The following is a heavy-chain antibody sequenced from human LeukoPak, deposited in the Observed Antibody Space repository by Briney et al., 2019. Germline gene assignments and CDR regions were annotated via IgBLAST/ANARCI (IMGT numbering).Heavy chain of an antibody. CDR1: GFSLTTFA. CDR2: LSFDGTNT. D-gene: IGHD3-3*01. J-gene: IGHJ5*02. V-gene: IGHV3-30-3*01. Sequence: PGGSLRLSCTASGFSLTTFAMHWVRQAPGKGLGWVAVLSFDGTNTYFAASVQGRFTISRDTSTNTLFLHMSSLKPADTALYFCARERREYDFWSGYFDPWGQGTLVTVSS. CDR3: ARERREYDFWSGYFDP.